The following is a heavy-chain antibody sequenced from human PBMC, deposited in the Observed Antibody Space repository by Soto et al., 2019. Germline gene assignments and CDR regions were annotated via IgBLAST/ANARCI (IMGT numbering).Heavy chain of an antibody. CDR2: INPSGGSP. D-gene: IGHD2-8*01. CDR3: ARGVVVKVYEMGGPDY. CDR1: GYTFNRYY. J-gene: IGHJ4*02. V-gene: IGHV1-46*02. Sequence: ASVKVSCKASGYTFNRYYMHWVRQAPGQGLEWMGIINPSGGSPNYAQKFLGRLTMTRDTSTDTVYMELSGLTSEDTAMYFCARGVVVKVYEMGGPDYWGQGTLVTVSS.